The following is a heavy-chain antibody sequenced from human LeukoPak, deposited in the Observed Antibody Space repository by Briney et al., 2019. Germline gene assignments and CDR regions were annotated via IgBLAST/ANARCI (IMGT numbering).Heavy chain of an antibody. J-gene: IGHJ4*02. D-gene: IGHD3-16*01. CDR2: MSPNSGNT. V-gene: IGHV1-8*02. Sequence: ASVKVPCKASGYTFTNYGISWVRQAPGQGLEWMGWMSPNSGNTGYAQKFQGRVTMTRNTSISTAYMELSSLRSEDTAVYYCARGVGDLGDYWGQGTLVTVSS. CDR3: ARGVGDLGDY. CDR1: GYTFTNYG.